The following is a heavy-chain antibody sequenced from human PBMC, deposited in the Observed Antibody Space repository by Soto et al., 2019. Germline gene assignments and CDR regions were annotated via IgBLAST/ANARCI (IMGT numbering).Heavy chain of an antibody. J-gene: IGHJ6*02. CDR1: GGSISSGDYY. V-gene: IGHV4-30-4*01. CDR3: AREGIAARHYYYGMDV. D-gene: IGHD6-6*01. CDR2: IYYSGST. Sequence: SETLSLTCTVSGGSISSGDYYWSWIRQPPGKGLEWIGYIYYSGSTYYNPSLKSRVTISVDTSKNQFSLKLSSVTAADTAVYYCAREGIAARHYYYGMDVWGQGTTVTSP.